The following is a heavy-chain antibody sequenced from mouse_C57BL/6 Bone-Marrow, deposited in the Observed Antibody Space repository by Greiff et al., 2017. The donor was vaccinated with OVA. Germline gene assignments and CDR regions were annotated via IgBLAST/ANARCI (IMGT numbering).Heavy chain of an antibody. D-gene: IGHD2-12*01. J-gene: IGHJ2*01. Sequence: VQLQQPGAELVKPGASVKLSCKASGYTFTSYWMQWVKQRPGQGLEWIGEIDPSDSYTNYTQKFKGKATLTVDTSSSTAYMQLSSLTSEDSAVYYCASDYSPNWGQGTTLTVSS. CDR3: ASDYSPN. CDR1: GYTFTSYW. CDR2: IDPSDSYT. V-gene: IGHV1-50*01.